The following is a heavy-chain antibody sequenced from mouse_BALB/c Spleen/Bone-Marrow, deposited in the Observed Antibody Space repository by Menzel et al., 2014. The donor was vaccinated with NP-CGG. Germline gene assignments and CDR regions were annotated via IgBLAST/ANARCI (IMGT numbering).Heavy chain of an antibody. CDR2: IDPANGNT. CDR3: ARYRYYGSSYAMDY. CDR1: GFNIKDTY. V-gene: IGHV14-3*02. D-gene: IGHD1-1*01. J-gene: IGHJ4*01. Sequence: VKLQQSGAELVKPGASVKLSCTASGFNIKDTYMHWVKQRPEQGLEWIGRIDPANGNTKYDPKFQGKATITADTSSNTAYLHLSSLTSEDTAVYYCARYRYYGSSYAMDYWGQGTSVTVSS.